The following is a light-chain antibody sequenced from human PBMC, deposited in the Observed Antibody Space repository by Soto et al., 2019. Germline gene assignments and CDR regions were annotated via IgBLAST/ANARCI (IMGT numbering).Light chain of an antibody. CDR2: RAS. CDR1: QTIYSN. CDR3: QQYQNLWT. Sequence: IVMTQSPATLSVSPGERATLSCRAGQTIYSNVAWYQQRPGQAPRLLIYRASTRATGVPARFSVSGSGTDFTLTISSLQSEDVALSYCQQYQNLWTFGQGTKVEIK. V-gene: IGKV3-15*01. J-gene: IGKJ1*01.